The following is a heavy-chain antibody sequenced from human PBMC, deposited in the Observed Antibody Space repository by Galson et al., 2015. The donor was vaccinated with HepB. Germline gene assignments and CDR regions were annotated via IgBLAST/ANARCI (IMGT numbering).Heavy chain of an antibody. CDR2: IWYDGSNK. V-gene: IGHV3-33*08. CDR3: ASPRGSSLELRRRGVDYYGMDV. J-gene: IGHJ6*02. Sequence: SLRLSCAASGFTFSSYGMHWVRQAPGKGLEWVAVIWYDGSNKYYADSVKGRFTISRDNSKNTLYLQMNSLRAEDTAVYYCASPRGSSLELRRRGVDYYGMDVWGQGTTVTVSS. D-gene: IGHD6-13*01. CDR1: GFTFSSYG.